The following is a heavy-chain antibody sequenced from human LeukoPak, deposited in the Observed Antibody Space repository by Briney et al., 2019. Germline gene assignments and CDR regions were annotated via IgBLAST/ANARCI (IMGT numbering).Heavy chain of an antibody. CDR2: IYQSGST. J-gene: IGHJ4*02. Sequence: SETLSLTCSVPGYSIANGYHWAWVRQPPGKRLEWLGSIYQSGSTYDNLSLKSRLTMSVDTSKNQFSLTMRAVTAADTALYYCARSEINDYMRFWGQGILVTVSS. CDR1: GYSIANGYH. D-gene: IGHD4-11*01. CDR3: ARSEINDYMRF. V-gene: IGHV4-38-2*01.